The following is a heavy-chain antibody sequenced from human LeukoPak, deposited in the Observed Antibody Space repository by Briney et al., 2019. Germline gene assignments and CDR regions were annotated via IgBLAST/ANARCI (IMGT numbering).Heavy chain of an antibody. V-gene: IGHV3-7*01. J-gene: IGHJ3*02. Sequence: GGSLRLSCAASGFTFSSYWMSWVRQAPGKGLEWVANIKQDGSEKYYVDSVKGRFTISRDNAKNSLYLQMNSLRAEDTAVYYCARDRTYYDFWSGPPQKVAFDIWGQGTMVTVSS. D-gene: IGHD3-3*01. CDR1: GFTFSSYW. CDR3: ARDRTYYDFWSGPPQKVAFDI. CDR2: IKQDGSEK.